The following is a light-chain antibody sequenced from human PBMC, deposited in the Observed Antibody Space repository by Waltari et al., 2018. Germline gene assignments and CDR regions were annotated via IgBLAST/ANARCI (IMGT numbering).Light chain of an antibody. CDR1: QSVSSSY. CDR3: QQYGSSST. CDR2: GAS. Sequence: EIVLTQSPGTLSLSPGERATLSCRANQSVSSSYLAWYQQKPGQAPRLLIYGASSRATGIPDRFSGSGSGTDFTLTISSLEPEDFAVYYCQQYGSSSTFGQGTRLDIK. J-gene: IGKJ5*01. V-gene: IGKV3-20*01.